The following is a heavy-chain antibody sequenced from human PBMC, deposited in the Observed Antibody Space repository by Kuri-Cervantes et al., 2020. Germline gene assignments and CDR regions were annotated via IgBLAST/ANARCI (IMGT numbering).Heavy chain of an antibody. J-gene: IGHJ2*01. V-gene: IGHV3-23*01. CDR2: ISGSGGTT. CDR3: AKQSRPTADCCWPWYFDL. CDR1: GFTFSSYD. D-gene: IGHD2-21*02. Sequence: GGSLRLSCAASGFTFSSYDMSWVRQAPGKGLEWVSSISGSGGTTYYADSMKGRFTISGDNSKNTLSLQMNSLRAEDTALYYCAKQSRPTADCCWPWYFDLWGRGTLVTVSS.